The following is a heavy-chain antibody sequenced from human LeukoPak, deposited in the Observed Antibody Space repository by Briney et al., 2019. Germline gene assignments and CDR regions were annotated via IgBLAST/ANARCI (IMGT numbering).Heavy chain of an antibody. CDR2: IYASGST. D-gene: IGHD6-19*01. CDR3: ARLRIAVAGHSPSVRRAFDP. V-gene: IGHV4-61*02. CDR1: GGSISSGSYY. Sequence: PSETLSLTCTVSGGSISSGSYYWSWIRQPAGKGLEWIGRIYASGSTNYNPSLKSRVTISVDTSKNQFSLKLSSVTAADTAVYYCARLRIAVAGHSPSVRRAFDPWGQGTLVTVSS. J-gene: IGHJ5*02.